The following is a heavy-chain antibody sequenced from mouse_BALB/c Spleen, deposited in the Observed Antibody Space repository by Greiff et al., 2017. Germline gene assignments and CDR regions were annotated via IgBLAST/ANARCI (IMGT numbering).Heavy chain of an antibody. Sequence: EVQVVESGGGLVQPGGSLKLSCAASGFTFSSYGMSWVRQTPDKRLELVATINSNGGSTYYPDSVKGRFTISRDNATNTLYLQMSSLKSEDTAMYYCARGRAYYSAWFAYWGQGTMVTVSA. CDR2: INSNGGST. CDR3: ARGRAYYSAWFAY. V-gene: IGHV5-6-3*01. CDR1: GFTFSSYG. D-gene: IGHD2-12*01. J-gene: IGHJ3*01.